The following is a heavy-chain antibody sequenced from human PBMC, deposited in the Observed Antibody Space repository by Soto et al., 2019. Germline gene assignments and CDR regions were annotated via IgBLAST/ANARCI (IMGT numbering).Heavy chain of an antibody. CDR2: INPSGGST. CDR1: GYTFTSYY. D-gene: IGHD1-7*01. V-gene: IGHV1-46*01. CDR3: ARDQSITGTIFSYYYYGMDV. Sequence: ASVKVSCKASGYTFTSYYMHWVRQAPGQGLEWMGIINPSGGSTSYAQRFQGRVTMTRDTSTSTVYMELSSLRSEDTAVYYCARDQSITGTIFSYYYYGMDVWGQGTTVTVSS. J-gene: IGHJ6*02.